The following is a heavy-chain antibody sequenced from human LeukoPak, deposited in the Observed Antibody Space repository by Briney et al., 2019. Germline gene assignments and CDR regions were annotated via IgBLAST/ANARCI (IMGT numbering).Heavy chain of an antibody. V-gene: IGHV1-46*01. Sequence: GASVKVSCKAFGYTFTSNYMHWVRQAPGQGPEWMGVISPSGGSTTYAQKFQGRVTLTRDMSTSTDYLELSSLRSEDTAVYYCALGNYDSSGYQLPFGDYWGQGTLVTVSS. J-gene: IGHJ4*02. D-gene: IGHD3-22*01. CDR3: ALGNYDSSGYQLPFGDY. CDR1: GYTFTSNY. CDR2: ISPSGGST.